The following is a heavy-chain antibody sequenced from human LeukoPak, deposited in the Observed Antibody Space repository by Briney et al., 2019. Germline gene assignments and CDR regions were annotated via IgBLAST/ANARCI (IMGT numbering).Heavy chain of an antibody. Sequence: GRSLRLSCAASGFTFSSYGMHWVRQAPGKGLEWVAVIWYDGSNKYYADSVKGRFTISRDNSKNTLYLQMNSLRAEDTAVYYCARSGGVARSPFDYWGQGTLVTVSS. V-gene: IGHV3-33*01. CDR3: ARSGGVARSPFDY. D-gene: IGHD5-12*01. CDR1: GFTFSSYG. J-gene: IGHJ4*02. CDR2: IWYDGSNK.